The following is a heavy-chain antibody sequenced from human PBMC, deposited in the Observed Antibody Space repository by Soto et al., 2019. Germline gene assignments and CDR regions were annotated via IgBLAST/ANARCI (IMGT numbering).Heavy chain of an antibody. CDR3: ASFGAGFDY. CDR2: IYYSGST. CDR1: GGSISSYY. J-gene: IGHJ4*02. Sequence: QVQLQESGPGLVKPSETLSLTCTVSGGSISSYYWSWIRQPPGKGLEWIGYIYYSGSTNYNPSLKSRVTISVDTSKNQFSLKLSSVTAADTGVYYCASFGAGFDYWGQGTLVTVSS. D-gene: IGHD6-13*01. V-gene: IGHV4-59*08.